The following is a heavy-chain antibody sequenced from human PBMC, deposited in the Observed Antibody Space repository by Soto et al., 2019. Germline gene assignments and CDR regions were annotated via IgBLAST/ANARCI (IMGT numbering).Heavy chain of an antibody. D-gene: IGHD5-18*01. Sequence: ASVKVSCKASGYTFTSYGISWVRQAPGQGLEWMGWISAYNGNTNYAQKLQGRVTMTTDTSTSTAYMELRSLRSDDTAVYYCARGPRGYSYGFPYYYGMVVCGQGTTVTVP. CDR3: ARGPRGYSYGFPYYYGMVV. J-gene: IGHJ6*02. V-gene: IGHV1-18*01. CDR1: GYTFTSYG. CDR2: ISAYNGNT.